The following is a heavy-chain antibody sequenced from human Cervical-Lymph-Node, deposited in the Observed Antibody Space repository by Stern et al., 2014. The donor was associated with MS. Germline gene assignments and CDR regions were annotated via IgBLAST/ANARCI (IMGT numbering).Heavy chain of an antibody. CDR1: GGSISSYY. D-gene: IGHD1-26*01. Sequence: QVQLVESGPGLVKPSETLSLTCTVSGGSISSYYWSWIRQPPGKGLEWIGHIYYTGSTNYNPSLKSRFPISVDPSKTQFSLNLPSVTAADTAVYYCARAGLEGALSNFDYWGQGTLVTVSS. J-gene: IGHJ4*02. CDR3: ARAGLEGALSNFDY. CDR2: IYYTGST. V-gene: IGHV4-59*08.